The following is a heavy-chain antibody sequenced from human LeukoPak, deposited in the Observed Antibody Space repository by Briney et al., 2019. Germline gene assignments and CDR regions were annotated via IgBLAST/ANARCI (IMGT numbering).Heavy chain of an antibody. CDR1: GFTFTSYA. J-gene: IGHJ6*02. CDR3: ATYSSSWFCGMDV. Sequence: GGSLRLSCVASGFTFTSYAMHWVRQAPGQRLEWMGWINAGNGNTKYSQKFQGRVTITRDTSASTAYMELSSLRSEDTAVYYCATYSSSWFCGMDVWGQGTTVTVSS. V-gene: IGHV1-3*01. D-gene: IGHD6-13*01. CDR2: INAGNGNT.